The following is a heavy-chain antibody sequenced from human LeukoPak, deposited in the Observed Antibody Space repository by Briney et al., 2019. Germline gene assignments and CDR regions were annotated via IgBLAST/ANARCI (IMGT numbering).Heavy chain of an antibody. J-gene: IGHJ4*02. V-gene: IGHV3-7*01. CDR2: INQDGSGK. Sequence: GGSLRLSCAASGFTFSSYAMSWVRQAPGKGLEYVANINQDGSGKYYVDSVKGRFTVFRDNARNSLYLQMNSLRVEDTAVYYCARDPGTGGSYFDYWGQGTLVTVSS. CDR1: GFTFSSYA. D-gene: IGHD2-8*02. CDR3: ARDPGTGGSYFDY.